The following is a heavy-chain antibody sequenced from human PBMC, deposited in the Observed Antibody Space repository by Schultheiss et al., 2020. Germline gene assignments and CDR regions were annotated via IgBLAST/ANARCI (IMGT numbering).Heavy chain of an antibody. J-gene: IGHJ5*02. Sequence: GGSLRLSCAASGFTFSSYAMSWVRQAPGKGLEWVSAISGSGGSTYYADSVKGRFTISRDNSKNTLYLQMNSLRAEDTAVYYCARDQDHCSSTSCSNWFDPWGQGTLVTVSS. CDR1: GFTFSSYA. CDR3: ARDQDHCSSTSCSNWFDP. CDR2: ISGSGGST. V-gene: IGHV3-23*01. D-gene: IGHD2-2*01.